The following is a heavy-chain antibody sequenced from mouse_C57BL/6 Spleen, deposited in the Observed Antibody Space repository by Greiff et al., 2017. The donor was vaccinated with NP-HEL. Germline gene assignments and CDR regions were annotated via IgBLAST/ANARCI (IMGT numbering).Heavy chain of an antibody. CDR1: GFTFSDYG. J-gene: IGHJ2*01. D-gene: IGHD1-1*01. Sequence: EVQGVESGGGLVKPGGSLTLSCAASGFTFSDYGMHWVRQAPEKGLEWVAYISSGSSTIYYAATVTGRFTISRDNAKNTLFLQMTSQRSEETAMYYCERSDYGSSWDFDYWGQGTTLTVSS. CDR3: ERSDYGSSWDFDY. V-gene: IGHV5-17*01. CDR2: ISSGSSTI.